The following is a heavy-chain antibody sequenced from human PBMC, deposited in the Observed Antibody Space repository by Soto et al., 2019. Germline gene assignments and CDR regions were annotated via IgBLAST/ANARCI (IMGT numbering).Heavy chain of an antibody. V-gene: IGHV4-59*01. Sequence: PSETLSLTCTVSGGSISSYYWSWIRQPPGKGLEWIGYIYYSGSTNYNPSLKSRVTISVGTSKNQFSLKLSSVTAADTAVYYCARGALCGGDCYSYFDYWGQGTLVTVSS. D-gene: IGHD2-21*02. CDR2: IYYSGST. CDR3: ARGALCGGDCYSYFDY. J-gene: IGHJ4*02. CDR1: GGSISSYY.